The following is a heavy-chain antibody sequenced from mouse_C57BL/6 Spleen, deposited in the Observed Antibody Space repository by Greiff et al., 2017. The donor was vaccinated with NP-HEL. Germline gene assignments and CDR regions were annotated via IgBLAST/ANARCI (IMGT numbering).Heavy chain of an antibody. CDR1: GYAFSSSW. CDR3: AREGSGIRFDY. Sequence: QVQLQQSGPELVKPGASVKISCKASGYAFSSSWMNWVKQRPGKGLEWIGRIYPGDGDTNYNGKFKGKATLTADKSSSTAYMQLSSLTSEDSAVYFCAREGSGIRFDYWGQGTTLTVSS. V-gene: IGHV1-82*01. CDR2: IYPGDGDT. J-gene: IGHJ2*01. D-gene: IGHD4-1*01.